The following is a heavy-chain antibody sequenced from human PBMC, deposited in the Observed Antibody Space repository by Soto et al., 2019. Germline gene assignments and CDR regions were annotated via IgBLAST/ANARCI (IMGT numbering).Heavy chain of an antibody. CDR1: GYTFTSYG. V-gene: IGHV1-18*01. CDR2: ISAYNGNT. CDR3: ARDYYYGSGSYPDFDY. J-gene: IGHJ4*02. D-gene: IGHD3-10*01. Sequence: EASVKVSCKASGYTFTSYGISCVRQAPGQGLEWMGWISAYNGNTNYAQKLQGRVTMTTDTSTSTAYMELRSLRSDDTAVYYCARDYYYGSGSYPDFDYWGQGTLVTVSS.